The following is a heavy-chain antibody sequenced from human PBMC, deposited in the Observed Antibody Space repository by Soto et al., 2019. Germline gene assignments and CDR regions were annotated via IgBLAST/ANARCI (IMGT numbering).Heavy chain of an antibody. CDR2: IKDGGLT. D-gene: IGHD5-12*01. CDR3: ARGQEGVVATH. J-gene: IGHJ4*02. CDR1: GGSFSGYY. Sequence: QVQLQQWGAGLLKPAETLSLTCVVYGGSFSGYYWSWIRQPPGKGLEWIGEIKDGGLTNYSPSLKSRATIYKATPNTPCSLKLHSVTAADTAVYYCARGQEGVVATHWDQGALVTVSS. V-gene: IGHV4-34*01.